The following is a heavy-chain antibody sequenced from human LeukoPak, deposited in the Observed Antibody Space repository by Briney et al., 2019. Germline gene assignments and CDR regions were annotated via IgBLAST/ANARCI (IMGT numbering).Heavy chain of an antibody. Sequence: SETLSLTCTVSGGSISSYYWSWIRQPAGKGLEWIGYIYHSGSTYYNPSLKSRVTISVDRSKNQFSLKLSSVTAADTAVYYCARYRAAKQSKGDPGYYYYYMDVWGKGTTVTVSS. CDR1: GGSISSYY. D-gene: IGHD2-15*01. CDR3: ARYRAAKQSKGDPGYYYYYMDV. J-gene: IGHJ6*03. CDR2: IYHSGST. V-gene: IGHV4-59*12.